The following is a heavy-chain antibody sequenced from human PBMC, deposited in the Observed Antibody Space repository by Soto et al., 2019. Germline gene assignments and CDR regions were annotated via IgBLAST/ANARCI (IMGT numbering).Heavy chain of an antibody. CDR1: GYTFTRYT. D-gene: IGHD2-15*01. V-gene: IGHV1-3*01. J-gene: IGHJ5*02. Sequence: RASVKVSFKASGYTFTRYTINWVRPAPGQRLEWMGWINPDNGNTKSSQKFQDRVIITRDTSASTAYMDLSSLRSEDTAVYYCARGIATGQLDPWGQGTLVTVSS. CDR2: INPDNGNT. CDR3: ARGIATGQLDP.